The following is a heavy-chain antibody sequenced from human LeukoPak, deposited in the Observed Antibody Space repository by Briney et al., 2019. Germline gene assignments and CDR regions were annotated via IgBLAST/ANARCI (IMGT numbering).Heavy chain of an antibody. CDR3: AKDAGVVYYDSSGLTDAFDI. J-gene: IGHJ3*02. D-gene: IGHD3-22*01. CDR1: GFTFDDYA. CDR2: ISWNSGSI. V-gene: IGHV3-9*01. Sequence: PGGSLRLSCAASGFTFDDYAMHWVRQAPGKGLEWVSGISWNSGSIGYADSVKGRFTISRDNAKNSLYLQMNSLRAEDTALYYCAKDAGVVYYDSSGLTDAFDIWGQGIMVTVSS.